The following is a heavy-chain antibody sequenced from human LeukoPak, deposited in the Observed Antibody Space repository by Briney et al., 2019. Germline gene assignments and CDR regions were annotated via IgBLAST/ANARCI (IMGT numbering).Heavy chain of an antibody. CDR3: ARSSSGLPVN. D-gene: IGHD3-10*01. Sequence: PGGSLRLSCAASGFTFSSYSMNWVRQAPGKGLEWGSSISSSSSYIYYADSVKGRFTISRDNAKNSLYLQMNSLRAEDTAVYYCARSSSGLPVNWGQGTLVTVSS. V-gene: IGHV3-21*01. CDR2: ISSSSSYI. J-gene: IGHJ4*02. CDR1: GFTFSSYS.